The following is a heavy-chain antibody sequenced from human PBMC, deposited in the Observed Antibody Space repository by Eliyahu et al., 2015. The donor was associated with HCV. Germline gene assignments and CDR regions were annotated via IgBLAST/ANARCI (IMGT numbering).Heavy chain of an antibody. V-gene: IGHV4-31*03. CDR2: IYYSGST. CDR1: XGSXSSGGSY. CDR3: ARVRNYYDSSGYPYGMDV. Sequence: QVQLQESGPGLVKPSQTLSLPCXVXXGSXSSGGSYXXWIXQXPGKGLEWIGYIYYSGSTFYNPSLKSRVTISVDMPENQFSLRLSSVTAADTAVYYCARVRNYYDSSGYPYGMDVWGQGTTVTVSS. D-gene: IGHD3-22*01. J-gene: IGHJ6*02.